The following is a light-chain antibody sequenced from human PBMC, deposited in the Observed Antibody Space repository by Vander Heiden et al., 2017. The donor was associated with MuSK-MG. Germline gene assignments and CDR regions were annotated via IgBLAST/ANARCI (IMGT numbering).Light chain of an antibody. CDR1: QSISTY. CDR3: QQRDSTPFT. Sequence: DIQMTQSPSSLSASVGDRVTITCRASQSISTYSNWYQQKPGKAPELLIYGASNLQSGVPSRFSGSGSGTNFTLTISWLQPEDFATYCCQQRDSTPFTFGHGTKVDIK. V-gene: IGKV1-39*01. J-gene: IGKJ3*01. CDR2: GAS.